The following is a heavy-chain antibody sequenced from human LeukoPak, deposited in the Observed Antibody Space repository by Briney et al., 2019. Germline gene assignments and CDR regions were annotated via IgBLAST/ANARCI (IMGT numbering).Heavy chain of an antibody. D-gene: IGHD3-22*01. CDR3: ARSGYYDSSGYYYVELWIPPFDY. CDR1: GDSITSGSYY. V-gene: IGHV3-21*01. Sequence: PSETLSLTCTVSGDSITSGSYYWGWVRQAPGKGLEWVSSISSSSSYIYYADSVKGRFTISRDNAKNSLYLQMNSLRAEDTAVYYCARSGYYDSSGYYYVELWIPPFDYWGQGTLVTVSS. CDR2: ISSSSSYI. J-gene: IGHJ4*02.